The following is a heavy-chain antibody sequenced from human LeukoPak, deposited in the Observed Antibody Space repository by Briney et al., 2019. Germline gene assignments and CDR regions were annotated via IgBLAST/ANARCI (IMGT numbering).Heavy chain of an antibody. Sequence: GRSLRLSCAASGFTFSSYAMHWVRQAPGKGLEWVAVISYDGSNKYYADSVKGRFTISRDSSKNTLYLQMNSLRAEDTAVYYCARFTGSTGLQLSTLGYWGQGTLVTVSS. CDR3: ARFTGSTGLQLSTLGY. J-gene: IGHJ4*02. V-gene: IGHV3-30-3*01. D-gene: IGHD5-18*01. CDR2: ISYDGSNK. CDR1: GFTFSSYA.